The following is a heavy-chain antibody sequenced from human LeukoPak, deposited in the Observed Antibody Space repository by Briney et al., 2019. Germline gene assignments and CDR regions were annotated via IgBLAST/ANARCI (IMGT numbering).Heavy chain of an antibody. CDR3: ARSPGDYYYYYMDV. CDR1: GHTFTSYD. CDR2: MNPNSGNT. D-gene: IGHD1-26*01. V-gene: IGHV1-8*01. Sequence: ASVKVSCKASGHTFTSYDINWVRQATGQGLEWMGWMNPNSGNTGYAQKFQGRVTMTRNTSISTAYMELSSLRSEDTAVYYCARSPGDYYYYYMDVWGKGTTVTVSS. J-gene: IGHJ6*03.